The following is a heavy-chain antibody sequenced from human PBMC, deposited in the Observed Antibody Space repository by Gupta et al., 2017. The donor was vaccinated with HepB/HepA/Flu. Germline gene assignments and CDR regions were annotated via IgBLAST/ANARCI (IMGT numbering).Heavy chain of an antibody. V-gene: IGHV1-8*01. CDR3: ARGVTRSPAERWRLRTNNGFDP. CDR2: MNPNSGNT. J-gene: IGHJ5*02. Sequence: QVQLVQSGAEVKMPGASVTVSCKASGYTFSDYDINWVRQAAGQGLEWLGWMNPNSGNTGYRQKFQDRITMTRDASISTAYMELSGLRSEETAIYYCARGVTRSPAERWRLRTNNGFDPWGQGTLVTVSS. CDR1: GYTFSDYD. D-gene: IGHD5-24*01.